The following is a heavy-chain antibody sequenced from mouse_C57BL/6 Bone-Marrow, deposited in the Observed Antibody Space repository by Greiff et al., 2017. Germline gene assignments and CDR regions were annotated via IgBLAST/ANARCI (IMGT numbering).Heavy chain of an antibody. CDR2: IYPRSGNT. CDR3: ARSTTVVAPYYAMDY. Sequence: VQLQQSGAELARPGASVKLSCKASGYTFTSYGISWVKQTTGQGLEWIGEIYPRSGNTYYNEKFKGKATLTADKSSSTAYMERRRLISEDSAVYFCARSTTVVAPYYAMDYWGQGTSVTVSS. CDR1: GYTFTSYG. V-gene: IGHV1-81*01. D-gene: IGHD1-1*01. J-gene: IGHJ4*01.